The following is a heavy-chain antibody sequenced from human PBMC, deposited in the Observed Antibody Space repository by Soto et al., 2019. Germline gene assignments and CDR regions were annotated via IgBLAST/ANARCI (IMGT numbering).Heavy chain of an antibody. CDR1: GFTFSNYA. CDR3: ARDSAGAAAVSWFDP. CDR2: IVRNGGST. D-gene: IGHD6-13*01. V-gene: IGHV3-64*04. Sequence: PGGSLRLSCSASGFTFSNYAMHWVRQAPGKGLEYVSAIVRNGGSTYYADSVKGRFTISRDNSKNTLYLQMNSLRAEDTAVYYCARDSAGAAAVSWFDPWGQGTLVTVSS. J-gene: IGHJ5*02.